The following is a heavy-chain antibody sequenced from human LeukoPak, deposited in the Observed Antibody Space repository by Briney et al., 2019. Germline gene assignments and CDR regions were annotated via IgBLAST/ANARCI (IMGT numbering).Heavy chain of an antibody. D-gene: IGHD3-10*01. CDR2: ISYDGSNK. V-gene: IGHV3-30-3*01. CDR1: GFTFSSYA. J-gene: IGHJ4*02. Sequence: GGSLRLSCAASGFTFSSYAMHWVRQAPGKGLEWVAVISYDGSNKYYADSVKGRFTISRDNSKNTLYLQINSLRAEDTAVYYCARDLGSGSSYWGQGTLVTVSS. CDR3: ARDLGSGSSY.